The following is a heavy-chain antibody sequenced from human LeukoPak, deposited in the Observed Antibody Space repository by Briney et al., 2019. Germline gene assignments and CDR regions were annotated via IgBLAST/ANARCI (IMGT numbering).Heavy chain of an antibody. J-gene: IGHJ4*02. CDR1: GFTFSSYS. CDR3: AARDSYGSGSYPIDY. V-gene: IGHV3-21*06. D-gene: IGHD3-10*01. Sequence: PGGSLRLSCAASGFTFSSYSMNWVRQAPGKGLEWVSSISTRSSYIYYADSVKGRFTISRDNARNSLYLQMNSLRADDTAVYYCAARDSYGSGSYPIDYWGQGTLVTVSS. CDR2: ISTRSSYI.